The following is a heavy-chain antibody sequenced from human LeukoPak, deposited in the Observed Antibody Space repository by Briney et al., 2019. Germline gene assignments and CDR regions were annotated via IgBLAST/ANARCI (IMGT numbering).Heavy chain of an antibody. CDR2: IIPILGIA. D-gene: IGHD6-19*01. CDR3: ARATDSNGWLFDY. V-gene: IGHV1-69*04. Sequence: ASVKVSCKASGGTFSSYAISWVRQAPGQGLEWMGRIIPILGIANYAQKFQGRVTITADKSTSTAYMELSSLRSEDTAVYYCARATDSNGWLFDYWGQGTLVTVSS. J-gene: IGHJ4*02. CDR1: GGTFSSYA.